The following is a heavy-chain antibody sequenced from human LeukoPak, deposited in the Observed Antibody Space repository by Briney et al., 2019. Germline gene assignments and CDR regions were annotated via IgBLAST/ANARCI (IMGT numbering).Heavy chain of an antibody. CDR3: ARDRLIVSKTDY. CDR1: GYTFTSYG. CDR2: ISAYNGNT. V-gene: IGHV1-18*01. D-gene: IGHD3-16*02. Sequence: ASVKVSCKASGYTFTSYGISWVRQAPEQGLEWMGWISAYNGNTNYAQKLQGRVTMTTDTSTSTAYMELRSLRSDDTAVYYCARDRLIVSKTDYWGQGTLVTVSS. J-gene: IGHJ4*02.